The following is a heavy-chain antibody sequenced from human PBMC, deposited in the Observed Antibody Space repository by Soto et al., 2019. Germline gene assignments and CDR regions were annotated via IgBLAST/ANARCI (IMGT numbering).Heavy chain of an antibody. CDR2: IRSRDSDYAT. V-gene: IGHV3-73*01. Sequence: EVQLVESGGGLVHPGGSLKLSCAVSGFTFSGSVMQWVRQDPGKGLEWLGRIRSRDSDYATSYAESVKGRVTISRDDSKNTAYLQVTSLKIEDTALYYCTTYGNSSKGFDYWGQGTLVTVSS. CDR1: GFTFSGSV. D-gene: IGHD6-6*01. CDR3: TTYGNSSKGFDY. J-gene: IGHJ4*02.